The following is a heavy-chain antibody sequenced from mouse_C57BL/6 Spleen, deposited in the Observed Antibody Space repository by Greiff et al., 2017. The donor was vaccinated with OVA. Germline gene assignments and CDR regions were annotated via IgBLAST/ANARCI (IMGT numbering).Heavy chain of an antibody. CDR3: ASLLGYSNPT. Sequence: EVKLQESGPGLVKPSQSLSLTCSVTGYSITSGYYWNWIRQFPGNKLEWMGYISYDGSNNYNPSLKNRISITRDTSKNQFFLKLNSVTTEDTATYYCASLLGYSNPTWGQGTTLTVSS. CDR2: ISYDGSN. V-gene: IGHV3-6*01. D-gene: IGHD2-5*01. J-gene: IGHJ2*01. CDR1: GYSITSGYY.